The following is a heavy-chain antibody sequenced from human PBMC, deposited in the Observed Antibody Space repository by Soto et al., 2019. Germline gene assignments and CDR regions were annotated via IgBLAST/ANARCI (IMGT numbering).Heavy chain of an antibody. V-gene: IGHV3-30*18. D-gene: IGHD3-22*01. CDR1: GFTFSSYG. Sequence: QVQLVESGGGVVQPGRSLRLSCAASGFTFSSYGMHWVRQAPGKGLEWVAFISYDANNKYYADSVKGRFTISRDNSKNTVYLQMNSLRAEDTAVYYCAKDDLPKYYDSSGYLTRDDAFDIWGQGTMVTVSS. CDR3: AKDDLPKYYDSSGYLTRDDAFDI. J-gene: IGHJ3*02. CDR2: ISYDANNK.